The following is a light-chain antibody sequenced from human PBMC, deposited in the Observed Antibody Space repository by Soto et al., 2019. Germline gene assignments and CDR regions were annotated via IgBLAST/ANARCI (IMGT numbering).Light chain of an antibody. J-gene: IGLJ3*02. CDR3: KSYTGFNNWV. CDR2: EVN. V-gene: IGLV2-8*01. CDR1: SSDVGGYNY. Sequence: QSALTQPPSASGSPGQSVTISCTGTSSDVGGYNYVSWYQQHPGKAPKVMIYEVNKRPSGVPDRFSGSKSRNTASLTVSGLQAEDEADYYCKSYTGFNNWVFGGGTKLTVL.